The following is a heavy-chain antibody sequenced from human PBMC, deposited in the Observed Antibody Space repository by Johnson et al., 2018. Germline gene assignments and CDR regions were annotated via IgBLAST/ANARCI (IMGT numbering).Heavy chain of an antibody. CDR3: AGDGPERRQQLVPRLRYYYGMDV. Sequence: EVQLLESGGGLVKPGGSLRLSCAASGFTFSSYSMNWVRQAPGKGLEWVSSISSSSSYIYYADSVKGRFTISRDNAKNSLYLQMNSLRAEDTAVYYWAGDGPERRQQLVPRLRYYYGMDVWGQGTTVTVSS. D-gene: IGHD6-13*01. J-gene: IGHJ6*02. V-gene: IGHV3-21*01. CDR2: ISSSSSYI. CDR1: GFTFSSYS.